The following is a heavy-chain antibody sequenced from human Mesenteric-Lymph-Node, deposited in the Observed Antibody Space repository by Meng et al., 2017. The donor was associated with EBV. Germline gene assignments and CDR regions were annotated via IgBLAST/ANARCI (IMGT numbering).Heavy chain of an antibody. V-gene: IGHV4-39*06. CDR3: ARGDLGETYFDY. CDR2: MFYSGST. D-gene: IGHD2-21*02. J-gene: IGHJ4*02. CDR1: GASISNTIYY. Sequence: RLHRKGSGAVLVRPSCTLSLTCTVAGASISNTIYYWGWIRQPPGKGLEWIGTMFYSGSTYYNSSLKSRLTMSVDTSKNHFSLKVRSVTAADTAVYYCARGDLGETYFDYWGQGTLVTVSS.